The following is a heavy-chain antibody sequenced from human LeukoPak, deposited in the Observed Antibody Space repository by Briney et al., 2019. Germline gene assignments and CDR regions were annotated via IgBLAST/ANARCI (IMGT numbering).Heavy chain of an antibody. Sequence: SETLSLTCIVSGYSISSGYYWGWIRQPPGKGLEWIGSIYHSGSTYYNPSLKSRVTISVDTSKNQFSLKLSSVTAADTAVYYCASKNYDILTGYYPFYYYYYMDVWGKGTTVTVSS. J-gene: IGHJ6*03. CDR1: GYSISSGYY. D-gene: IGHD3-9*01. V-gene: IGHV4-38-2*02. CDR3: ASKNYDILTGYYPFYYYYYMDV. CDR2: IYHSGST.